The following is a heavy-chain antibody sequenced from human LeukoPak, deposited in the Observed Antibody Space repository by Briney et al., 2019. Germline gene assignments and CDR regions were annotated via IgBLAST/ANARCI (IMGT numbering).Heavy chain of an antibody. J-gene: IGHJ3*02. V-gene: IGHV4-34*01. CDR2: INHSGST. Sequence: SETLSLTCAVYGGSFSGYYWSWIRQPPGKGLEWIGEINHSGSTNYNPSLKSRVTISVDTSKNQFSLKLSSVTAADTAVYYCARDLLPGAFDIWGQGTMVTVSS. CDR1: GGSFSGYY. CDR3: ARDLLPGAFDI. D-gene: IGHD3-22*01.